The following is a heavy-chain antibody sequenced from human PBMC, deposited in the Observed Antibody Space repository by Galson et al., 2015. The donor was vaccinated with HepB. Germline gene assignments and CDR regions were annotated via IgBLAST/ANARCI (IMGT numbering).Heavy chain of an antibody. CDR1: GGSFSGYY. V-gene: IGHV4-34*01. Sequence: SETLSLTCAVYGGSFSGYYWSWIRQPPGKGLEWIGEINHSGSTNYNPSLKSRVTISVDTSKNQFSLKLSSVTAADTAVYYCARHPVVGATGLYFQHWGQGTLVTVSS. CDR2: INHSGST. CDR3: ARHPVVGATGLYFQH. J-gene: IGHJ1*01. D-gene: IGHD1-26*01.